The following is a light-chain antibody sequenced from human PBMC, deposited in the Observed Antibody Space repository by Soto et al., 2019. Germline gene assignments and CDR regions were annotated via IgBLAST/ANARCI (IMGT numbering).Light chain of an antibody. CDR1: SSDVGSYNL. CDR3: CSYAGSSTWV. CDR2: EGS. V-gene: IGLV2-23*01. Sequence: QSALTQPASVSGSPGPSITISGTGTSSDVGSYNLVSWYQQHPGKAPKLRIYEGSKRPSGVSNRFSGSKSGNTASLTISGLQAEDEADYYCCSYAGSSTWVFGGGTKLTVL. J-gene: IGLJ3*02.